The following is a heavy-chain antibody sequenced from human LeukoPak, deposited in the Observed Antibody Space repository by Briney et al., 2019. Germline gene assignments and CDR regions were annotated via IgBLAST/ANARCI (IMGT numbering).Heavy chain of an antibody. CDR3: ARPSLMAVAVAIGFDP. V-gene: IGHV1-2*02. J-gene: IGHJ5*02. D-gene: IGHD6-19*01. CDR2: INPNSGGT. Sequence: ASVKVSCKASRYTFTRYYMHWVRQAPRQGLEWMGWINPNSGGTNYAQKFQGRVTMTRDTSISTAYMELSRLRSDDTAVYYCARPSLMAVAVAIGFDPWGQGTLVTVSS. CDR1: RYTFTRYY.